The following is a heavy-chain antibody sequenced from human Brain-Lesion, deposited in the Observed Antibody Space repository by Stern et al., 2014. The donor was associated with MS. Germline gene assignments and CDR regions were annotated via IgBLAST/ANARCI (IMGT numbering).Heavy chain of an antibody. D-gene: IGHD6-19*01. CDR3: AKWPHHIAVAGTRYFQH. J-gene: IGHJ1*01. CDR1: GFSFSTYA. CDR2: ISGRGGPT. V-gene: IGHV3-23*04. Sequence: VQLVESGGGLVQPGGSLRLACAASGFSFSTYAMSWVRQPPGKGLQGVSVISGRGGPTSYADSVKGRFTISRDNSKNTLYLQMASLRADDTAVYYCAKWPHHIAVAGTRYFQHWGQGTLVTVSS.